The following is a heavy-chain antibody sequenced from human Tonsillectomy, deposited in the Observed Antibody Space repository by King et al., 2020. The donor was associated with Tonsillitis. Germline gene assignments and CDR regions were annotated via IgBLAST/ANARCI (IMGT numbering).Heavy chain of an antibody. J-gene: IGHJ4*02. D-gene: IGHD2-21*01. CDR1: GFTFSTYG. Sequence: VQLVESGGGVFQSGGSLSLSCAASGFTFSTYGMHWVRQDPGKGLEWVAFRRYDGSHQDYGDSARGRFIISRDNSKNTVDLQMNSLGAEDTAVYYCAKVGYSWSGVDYWGQGTLVTVSS. CDR3: AKVGYSWSGVDY. CDR2: RRYDGSHQ. V-gene: IGHV3-30*02.